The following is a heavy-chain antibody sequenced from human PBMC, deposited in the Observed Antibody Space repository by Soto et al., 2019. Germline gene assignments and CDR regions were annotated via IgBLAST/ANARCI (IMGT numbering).Heavy chain of an antibody. Sequence: SETLSLTCAVYGGSFSGYYWSWIRQPPGKGLEWIGEINHSGSTNYNPSLKSRVTISVDTSKNQFSLKLSSVTAADTAVYYCARPSSYYDFWSGYYRYWGQGTRVIVSS. CDR2: INHSGST. CDR1: GGSFSGYY. V-gene: IGHV4-34*01. J-gene: IGHJ4*02. D-gene: IGHD3-3*01. CDR3: ARPSSYYDFWSGYYRY.